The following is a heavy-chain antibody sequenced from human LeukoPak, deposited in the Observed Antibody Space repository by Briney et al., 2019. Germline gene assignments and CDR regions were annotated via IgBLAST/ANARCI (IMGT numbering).Heavy chain of an antibody. CDR3: ARGGAYDSHGVLDY. D-gene: IGHD5-12*01. J-gene: IGHJ4*02. CDR1: AFTVSNKY. Sequence: PGGSPRLSCADSAFTVSNKYMSWVRQAPGKGLEWVSVIYSDDRTYYADSVKGRFTISRDNSKNTLYLQMSSLRAEDAALYYCARGGAYDSHGVLDYWGQGALVTVSS. CDR2: IYSDDRT. V-gene: IGHV3-53*01.